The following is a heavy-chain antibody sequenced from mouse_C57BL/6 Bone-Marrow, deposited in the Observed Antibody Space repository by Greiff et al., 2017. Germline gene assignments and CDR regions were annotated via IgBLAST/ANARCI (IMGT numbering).Heavy chain of an antibody. D-gene: IGHD1-1*01. CDR3: ARRDYGSSPLAMDY. J-gene: IGHJ4*01. V-gene: IGHV5-15*01. CDR2: ISNLAYSI. CDR1: GFTFSDYG. Sequence: EVQRVESGGGLVQPGGSLKLSCAASGFTFSDYGMAWVRQAPRQGPEWVAFISNLAYSIYYADTVTGRFTLTGENAKNTLYLEMSSLRSEDTAMYYCARRDYGSSPLAMDYWGQGTSVTVSS.